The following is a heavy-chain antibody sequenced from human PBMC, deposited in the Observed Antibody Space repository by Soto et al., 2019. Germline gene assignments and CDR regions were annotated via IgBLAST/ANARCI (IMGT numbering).Heavy chain of an antibody. D-gene: IGHD6-6*01. V-gene: IGHV3-7*01. J-gene: IGHJ4*02. CDR2: INQDGNEK. CDR1: GFTFNSAW. Sequence: EVQLVESGGGLVQPGGSLRLSCSVSGFTFNSAWMSWVRQAPGKGLEWVVNINQDGNEKFYVDSVMGRFTISRDNAKNSLFLQMNGLRGEDTAVYYCASTPVAARYFDYWGRGTLVTVSS. CDR3: ASTPVAARYFDY.